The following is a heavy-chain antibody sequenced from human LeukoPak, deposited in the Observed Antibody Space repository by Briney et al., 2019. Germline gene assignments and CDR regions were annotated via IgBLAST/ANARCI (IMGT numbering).Heavy chain of an antibody. D-gene: IGHD7-27*01. CDR3: ARVPWGNYYYYYYMDV. CDR2: IYKNAIT. Sequence: GGSLRLSCAASGFIVSSNYMTWVRQAPGKGLEWVSVIYKNAITYYADSVKGRFTISRDNAKNSLYLQMNSLRAEDTAVYYCARVPWGNYYYYYYMDVWGKGTTVTVSS. CDR1: GFIVSSNY. J-gene: IGHJ6*03. V-gene: IGHV3-53*01.